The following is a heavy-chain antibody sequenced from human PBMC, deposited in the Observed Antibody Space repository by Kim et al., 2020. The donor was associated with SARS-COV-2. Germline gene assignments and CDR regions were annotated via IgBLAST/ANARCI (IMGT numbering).Heavy chain of an antibody. CDR3: AREGYDLGSFDY. J-gene: IGHJ4*02. V-gene: IGHV1-46*01. D-gene: IGHD3-3*01. Sequence: AQKFQGRVTRTSDTATSTVYMERSSLRSEDTAVYYCAREGYDLGSFDYWGQGTLVTVSS.